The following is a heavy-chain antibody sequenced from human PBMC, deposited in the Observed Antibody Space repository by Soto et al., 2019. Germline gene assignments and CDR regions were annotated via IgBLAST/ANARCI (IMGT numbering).Heavy chain of an antibody. CDR1: GYTFTGYY. CDR2: INPNSGGT. CDR3: ARDLTNYGMDD. Sequence: ASVKGSCKASGYTFTGYYMHWVRQAPGQGLEWMGWINPNSGGTNYAQKFQGRVTMTRDTSISTDYMELSRLRSDDTAVYYCARDLTNYGMDDWGQGTTVTVSS. D-gene: IGHD3-3*01. J-gene: IGHJ6*02. V-gene: IGHV1-2*02.